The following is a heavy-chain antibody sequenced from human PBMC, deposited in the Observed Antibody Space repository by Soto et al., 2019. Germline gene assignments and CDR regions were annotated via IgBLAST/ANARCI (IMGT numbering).Heavy chain of an antibody. CDR1: GFTFSSYS. CDR3: ERDSDFDWLSPDY. CDR2: ISSSSSTI. D-gene: IGHD3-9*01. Sequence: GGSLRLSCAASGFTFSSYSMNWVRQAPGKGLEWVSYISSSSSTIYYADSVKGRFTISRDNAKNSLYLQMNSLRAEDTVVYYWERDSDFDWLSPDYWGKGPLVTVS. V-gene: IGHV3-48*01. J-gene: IGHJ4*02.